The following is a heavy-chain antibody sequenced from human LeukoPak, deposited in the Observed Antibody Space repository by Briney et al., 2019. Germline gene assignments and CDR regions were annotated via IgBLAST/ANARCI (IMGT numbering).Heavy chain of an antibody. CDR1: GYTFTGYY. Sequence: ASAKVSCKASGYTFTGYYMHWVRQAPGQGLEWMGWINPNSGDTNYAQKFQGRVTMTRDTSISTAYMELSRLRSDDTAVYYCAATTVTTFWFDPWGQGTLVTVSS. CDR3: AATTVTTFWFDP. J-gene: IGHJ5*02. V-gene: IGHV1-2*02. D-gene: IGHD4-17*01. CDR2: INPNSGDT.